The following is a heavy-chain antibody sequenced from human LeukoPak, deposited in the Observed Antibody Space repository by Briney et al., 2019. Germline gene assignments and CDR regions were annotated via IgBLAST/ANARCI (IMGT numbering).Heavy chain of an antibody. CDR3: ARMIRDYGDSNWFDP. CDR1: GFTFSSYA. CDR2: ISGSGGTT. V-gene: IGHV3-23*01. D-gene: IGHD4-17*01. J-gene: IGHJ5*02. Sequence: PGVSLRLSCAASGFTFSSYAMSWVRQAPGKGLEWVSAISGSGGTTYYANSVKGRFTFSRDNSKNTLYLQMNSLRAEDTAIYYCARMIRDYGDSNWFDPWGQGTLVTVSS.